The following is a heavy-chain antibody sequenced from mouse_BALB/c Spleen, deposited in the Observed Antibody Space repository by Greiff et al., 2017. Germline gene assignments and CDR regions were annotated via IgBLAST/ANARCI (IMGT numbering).Heavy chain of an antibody. CDR1: GDSITSGY. CDR3: ARGGYYGYGRSPWYFDV. V-gene: IGHV3-8*02. D-gene: IGHD2-2*01. CDR2: ISYSGST. Sequence: EVQVVESGPSLVKPSQTLSLTCSVTGDSITSGYWNWIRKFPGNKLEYMGYISYSGSTYYNPSLKSRISITRDTSKNQYYLQLNSVTTEDTATYYCARGGYYGYGRSPWYFDVWGAGTTVTVSS. J-gene: IGHJ1*01.